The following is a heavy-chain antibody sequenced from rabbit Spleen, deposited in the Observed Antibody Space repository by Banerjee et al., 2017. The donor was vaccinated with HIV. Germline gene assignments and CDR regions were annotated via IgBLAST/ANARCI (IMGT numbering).Heavy chain of an antibody. CDR2: IDTDVGSI. CDR3: ARDTGSSFSSYGMDL. D-gene: IGHD8-1*01. J-gene: IGHJ6*01. Sequence: QEQLEESGGGLVKPGASLTLTCKASGLDFSARYWICWVRQAPGKRPEWIGSIDTDVGSIFYASWAKGRFTISKTSSTTVTLQMTSLTVADTATYFCARDTGSSFSSYGMDLWGPGTLVTVS. CDR1: GLDFSARYW. V-gene: IGHV1S45*01.